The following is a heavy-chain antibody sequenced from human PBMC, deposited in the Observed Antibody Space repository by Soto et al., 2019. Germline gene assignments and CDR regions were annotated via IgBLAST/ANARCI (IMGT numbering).Heavy chain of an antibody. CDR1: GDSISSHY. J-gene: IGHJ5*02. CDR3: AKNVAVAGFCLDP. CDR2: IYHSGGT. V-gene: IGHV4-59*11. Sequence: SETLSLTCTVSGDSISSHYWSWIRQPPGKGLEWIGHIYHSGGTRYNPSLRSRVTISVDTSKNQFSLKLRSVTAAVTAVYYCAKNVAVAGFCLDPWGQGILVTVSS. D-gene: IGHD6-19*01.